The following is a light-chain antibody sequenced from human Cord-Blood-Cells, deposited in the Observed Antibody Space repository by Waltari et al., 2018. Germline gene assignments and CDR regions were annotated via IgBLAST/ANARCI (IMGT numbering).Light chain of an antibody. CDR3: QSYDSSLSGWV. CDR2: GNS. Sequence: QSVLTQPPSVSGAPGQRVTLSCTGSSSTIGAGYDVHWYQQLPGTAPKPLIYGNSNRPSGVPDRFSGSKSGTSASLAITGLQAEDEADYYCQSYDSSLSGWVFGGGTKLTVL. V-gene: IGLV1-40*01. CDR1: SSTIGAGYD. J-gene: IGLJ3*02.